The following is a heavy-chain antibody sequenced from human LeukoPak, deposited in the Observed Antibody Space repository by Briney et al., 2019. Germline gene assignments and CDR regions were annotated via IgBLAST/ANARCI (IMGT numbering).Heavy chain of an antibody. V-gene: IGHV4-59*08. Sequence: PSETLSLTCAVYGGSFSGYYWGWIRQPPGKGLEWTGYIYYSGSTNYNPSLKSRVTISVDTSKNQFSLKLSPVTAADTAIYYCARAVSGRFDYWGQGTLVTVSS. D-gene: IGHD6-19*01. CDR3: ARAVSGRFDY. J-gene: IGHJ4*02. CDR2: IYYSGST. CDR1: GGSFSGYY.